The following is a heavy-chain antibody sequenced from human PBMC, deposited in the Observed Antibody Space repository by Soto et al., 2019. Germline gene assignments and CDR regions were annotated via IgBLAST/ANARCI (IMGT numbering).Heavy chain of an antibody. CDR2: IGPDGSDN. Sequence: EVQLVESAGGLVQPGGSLRLSCTASGFTFSSHWMNWVRQAPGKGLVWVANIGPDGSDNNCVDSVKGRFTISRDNAKNTLYLQMNNLRAVDTAVYYCAAMGPFDVWGQGTMVTVSS. V-gene: IGHV3-7*01. D-gene: IGHD2-8*01. CDR3: AAMGPFDV. CDR1: GFTFSSHW. J-gene: IGHJ3*01.